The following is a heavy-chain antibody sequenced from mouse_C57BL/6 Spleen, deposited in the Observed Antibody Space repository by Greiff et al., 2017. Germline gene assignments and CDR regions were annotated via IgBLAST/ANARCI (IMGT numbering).Heavy chain of an antibody. CDR1: GYTFTTYP. J-gene: IGHJ2*01. CDR2: FHPYNDDT. V-gene: IGHV1-47*01. D-gene: IGHD1-1*01. CDR3: ARGHSYGPYYFDY. Sequence: VQRVESGAELVKPGASVKMSCKASGYTFTTYPIEWMKQNHGKSLEWIGNFHPYNDDTKYYEKFKGKATLTVEKSSSTVYLELSRLTSDDSAVYYCARGHSYGPYYFDYWGQGTTLTVSS.